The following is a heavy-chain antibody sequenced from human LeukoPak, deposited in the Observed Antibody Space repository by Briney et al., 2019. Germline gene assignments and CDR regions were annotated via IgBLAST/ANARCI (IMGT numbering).Heavy chain of an antibody. D-gene: IGHD6-19*01. Sequence: GGSLRLSCAASGFTFSGYEMNWVRQAPGKGLEWVSYISSSGTTMYYADSVKGRFTLSRDNAKNSLYLQMNTLRAEDTAVYYCARAVAGKVGYFDYWGQGTLVTVSS. CDR1: GFTFSGYE. V-gene: IGHV3-48*03. J-gene: IGHJ4*02. CDR3: ARAVAGKVGYFDY. CDR2: ISSSGTTM.